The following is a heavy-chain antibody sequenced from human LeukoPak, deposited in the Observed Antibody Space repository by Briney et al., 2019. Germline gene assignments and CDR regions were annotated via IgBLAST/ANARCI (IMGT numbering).Heavy chain of an antibody. J-gene: IGHJ4*02. CDR3: ARDYCSGGSCYSFHY. V-gene: IGHV3-21*06. D-gene: IGHD2-15*01. Sequence: GRSLRLSCAASGFTFSSYSMNWVSQAPGKGLEWVSSISTSSNYIYYADSVKGRFTISRDNAKNSLYLQMNSLRAEDTAVYYCARDYCSGGSCYSFHYWGQGTLVTVSS. CDR1: GFTFSSYS. CDR2: ISTSSNYI.